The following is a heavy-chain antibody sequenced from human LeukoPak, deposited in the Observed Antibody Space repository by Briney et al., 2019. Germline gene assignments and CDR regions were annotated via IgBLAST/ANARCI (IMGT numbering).Heavy chain of an antibody. CDR2: ISGSGGST. J-gene: IGHJ4*02. D-gene: IGHD6-19*01. CDR1: GFTFSSYG. V-gene: IGHV3-23*01. Sequence: PGGSLRLSCAASGFTFSSYGMSWVRQAPGKGLEWVSAISGSGGSTYYADSVKGRFTISRDNAKNSLYLQMNSLRAEDTAVYYCARGPYSSALTPDYWGQGTLVTVSS. CDR3: ARGPYSSALTPDY.